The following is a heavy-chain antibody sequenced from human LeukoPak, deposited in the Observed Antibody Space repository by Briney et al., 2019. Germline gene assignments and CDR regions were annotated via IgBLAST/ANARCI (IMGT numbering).Heavy chain of an antibody. CDR2: ISSSSSYI. CDR1: GFTFSSYS. J-gene: IGHJ4*02. D-gene: IGHD4-23*01. CDR3: ASLRVGYGGNS. Sequence: PGGSLRLSCAASGFTFSSYSMNWVRQAPGKGLEWVSSISSSSSYIYYADSVKGRFTISRDNAKNSLYLQMNSLRAEDSAVYYCASLRVGYGGNSWGQGTLVTVSS. V-gene: IGHV3-21*01.